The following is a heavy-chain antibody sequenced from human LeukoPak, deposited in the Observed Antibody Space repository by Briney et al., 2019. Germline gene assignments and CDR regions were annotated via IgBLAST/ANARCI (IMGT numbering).Heavy chain of an antibody. J-gene: IGHJ6*02. D-gene: IGHD5-18*01. CDR2: INHSGST. V-gene: IGHV4-34*01. CDR1: GGSFSGYY. Sequence: PSEALSLTCAVYGGSFSGYYWSWIRQPPGKALEWIGEINHSGSTNYNPSLKSRVTISVDTSKNQFSLKLSSVTAADTAVYYCAREGGYSYGSDYYYGMDVWGQGTTVTVSS. CDR3: AREGGYSYGSDYYYGMDV.